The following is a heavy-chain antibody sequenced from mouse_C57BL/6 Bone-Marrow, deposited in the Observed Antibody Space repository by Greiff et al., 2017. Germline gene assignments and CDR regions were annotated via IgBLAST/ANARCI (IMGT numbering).Heavy chain of an antibody. CDR1: GYTFTSYW. V-gene: IGHV1-64*01. J-gene: IGHJ2*01. Sequence: QVQLQQPGAELVKPGASVKLSCKASGYTFTSYWMHWVKQRPGQGLEWIGMIHPKSGSTNYNEKFKSKATLTVDKSSSTAYMQLSSLTSEDSAVYYCAVVATDYFDYWGQGTTLTVAS. D-gene: IGHD1-1*01. CDR2: IHPKSGST. CDR3: AVVATDYFDY.